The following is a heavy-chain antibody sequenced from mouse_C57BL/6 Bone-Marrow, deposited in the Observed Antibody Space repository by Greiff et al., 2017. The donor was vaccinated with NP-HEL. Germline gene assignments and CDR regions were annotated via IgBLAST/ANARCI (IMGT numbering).Heavy chain of an antibody. D-gene: IGHD2-4*01. Sequence: QVQLQQPGAELVMPGASVKLSCKASGYTFTSYWMHWVKQRPGQGLEWIGEIDPSDSYTNYNQKFKGKSTLTVDKSSSTAYMQLSSLTSVDSAVYYCARLGDYDDAYAMDYWGQGTSVTVSS. J-gene: IGHJ4*01. V-gene: IGHV1-69*01. CDR3: ARLGDYDDAYAMDY. CDR1: GYTFTSYW. CDR2: IDPSDSYT.